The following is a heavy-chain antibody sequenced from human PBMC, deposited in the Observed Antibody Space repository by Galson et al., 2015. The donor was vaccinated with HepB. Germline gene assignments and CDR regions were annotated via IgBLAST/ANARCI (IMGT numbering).Heavy chain of an antibody. CDR1: GYTFTSYG. V-gene: IGHV1-18*01. D-gene: IGHD4-17*01. CDR3: AGNTTVTTADH. Sequence: SVKVSCKASGYTFTSYGISWVRQAPGQGLEWMGWISVYNDYTSYAQNLQGRVTMTTDTSTSTAYMELRSLRFDDTAVYYCAGNTTVTTADHWGQGTLVTVSS. J-gene: IGHJ4*02. CDR2: ISVYNDYT.